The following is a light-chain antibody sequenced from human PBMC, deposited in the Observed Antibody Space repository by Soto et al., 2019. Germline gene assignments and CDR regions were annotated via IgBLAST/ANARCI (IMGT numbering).Light chain of an antibody. CDR1: SSDVGGYNY. V-gene: IGLV2-14*01. CDR3: ASYTSRGTRV. Sequence: QSVLTQPASVSGSHGQSITISCTGTSSDVGGYNYVSWYQQRPGKAPKFMIYEVTNRPSGVSNRFSGSKSGNTASLTISGLQDEDEADYYCASYTSRGTRVFGTGTKVTVL. CDR2: EVT. J-gene: IGLJ1*01.